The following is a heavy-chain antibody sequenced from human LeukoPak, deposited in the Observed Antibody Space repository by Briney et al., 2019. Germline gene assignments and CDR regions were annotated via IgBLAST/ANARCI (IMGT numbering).Heavy chain of an antibody. D-gene: IGHD3-10*01. CDR1: GFDLSRNG. Sequence: GGSLRLSCVASGFDLSRNGMHWVRQAPGKGLEWVSFIRYDGSKTFYGDSVTGRFTISRDNSKNTLYLQMNSLRVEDTAVYYCARHFDDVNSNYYYIPECWGQGMLVTVSS. CDR3: ARHFDDVNSNYYYIPEC. CDR2: IRYDGSKT. J-gene: IGHJ4*02. V-gene: IGHV3-30*02.